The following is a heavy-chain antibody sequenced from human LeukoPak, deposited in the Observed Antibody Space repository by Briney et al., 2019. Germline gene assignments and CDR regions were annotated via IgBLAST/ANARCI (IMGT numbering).Heavy chain of an antibody. D-gene: IGHD3-22*01. J-gene: IGHJ4*02. Sequence: GGSLRLSCAASGFTFSSYSMNWVRQAPGKGLEWVAVISYDGSNKYYADSVKGRFTISRDNSKNTLYLQMNSLRAEDTAVYYCARDGDYYDSSGYYFDYWGQGTLVTVSS. V-gene: IGHV3-30*04. CDR3: ARDGDYYDSSGYYFDY. CDR2: ISYDGSNK. CDR1: GFTFSSYS.